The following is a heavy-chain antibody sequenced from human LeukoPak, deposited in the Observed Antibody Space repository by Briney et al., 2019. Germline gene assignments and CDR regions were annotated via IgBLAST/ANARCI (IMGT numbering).Heavy chain of an antibody. CDR2: IKSDGSST. V-gene: IGHV3-74*01. CDR3: SFSEYV. D-gene: IGHD2/OR15-2a*01. CDR1: GFTFSSYW. Sequence: GGSLRLSCAASGFTFSSYWIHWVRQAPGKGLVWVSRIKSDGSSTSYADSVKGRFTISRDNAKNTLYLQMNSLRAEDTAVYCGSFSEYVWGQGPTVPVSS. J-gene: IGHJ6*02.